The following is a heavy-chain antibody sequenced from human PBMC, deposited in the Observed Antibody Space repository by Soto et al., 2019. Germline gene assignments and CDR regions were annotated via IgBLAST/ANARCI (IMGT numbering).Heavy chain of an antibody. CDR2: IKSKTDGGTT. CDR1: GFTFSNAW. J-gene: IGHJ6*02. CDR3: TTDSSPSYYYGMDV. Sequence: PVGSLRLSCAASGFTFSNAWMSWVRQAPGKGLEWVGRIKSKTDGGTTDYAAPVKGRFTISRDDSKNTLYLQMNSLKTEDTAVYYCTTDSSPSYYYGMDVWGQGTTVTVSS. V-gene: IGHV3-15*01.